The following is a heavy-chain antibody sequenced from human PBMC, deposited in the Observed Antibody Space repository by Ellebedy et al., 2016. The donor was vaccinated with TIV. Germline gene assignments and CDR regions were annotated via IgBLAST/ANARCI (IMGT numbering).Heavy chain of an antibody. CDR3: ARISSGWAFDY. V-gene: IGHV2-70*17. D-gene: IGHD6-19*01. CDR2: IDWDDDK. CDR1: GFSLSTSRMS. Sequence: SGPTLVKPTQTLTLTCTFSGFSLSTSRMSVSWIRQPPGKALEWLARIDWDDDKFYSTSLRTRLTISKDTSKNQVVLSIPNMDPADTATYYCARISSGWAFDYWGQGTLVTVSS. J-gene: IGHJ4*02.